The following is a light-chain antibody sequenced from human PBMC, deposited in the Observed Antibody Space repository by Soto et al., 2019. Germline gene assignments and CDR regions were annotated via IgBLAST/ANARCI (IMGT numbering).Light chain of an antibody. CDR2: EVS. Sequence: QSALTQPASVSGSPGQSITISCTGTSSDVGGYNYVSWYQQHPGKAPKLMIYEVSNRPSGVSNRFSGSKSGNPASLTISGLQAEDEADYARSHIRAAALFWVFGGGTQLTVL. V-gene: IGLV2-14*01. J-gene: IGLJ3*02. CDR3: SHIRAAALFWV. CDR1: SSDVGGYNY.